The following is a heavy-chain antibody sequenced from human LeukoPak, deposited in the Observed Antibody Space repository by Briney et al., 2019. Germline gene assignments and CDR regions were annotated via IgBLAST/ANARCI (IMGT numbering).Heavy chain of an antibody. CDR3: ARTDLPEYYYDSSGYTFDY. CDR1: GGSISSSNW. J-gene: IGHJ4*02. D-gene: IGHD3-22*01. CDR2: IYHSGST. Sequence: PSETLSLTCAVSGGSISSSNWWSWVRQPPGKGLEWIGEIYHSGSTNYNPSLKSRVTISVDKSKNQFSLKLSSVTAADTAVYYCARTDLPEYYYDSSGYTFDYWGQGTPVTVSS. V-gene: IGHV4-4*02.